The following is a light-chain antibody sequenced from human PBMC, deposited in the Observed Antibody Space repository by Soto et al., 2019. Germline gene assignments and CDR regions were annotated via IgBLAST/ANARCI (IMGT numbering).Light chain of an antibody. Sequence: QSALTQPASVSGSPGQSITISCTGTSSDVSGYNYVSWYQQHPGKAPKLMIYDVSNRPSGVSKRFSGSKSDNTASLTISGLQAEDEADYYCSSYTSSSTEVFGGGTKLTVL. CDR3: SSYTSSSTEV. J-gene: IGLJ2*01. CDR1: SSDVSGYNY. CDR2: DVS. V-gene: IGLV2-14*01.